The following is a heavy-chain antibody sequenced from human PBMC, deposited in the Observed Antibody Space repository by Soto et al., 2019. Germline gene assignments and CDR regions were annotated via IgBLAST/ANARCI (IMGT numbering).Heavy chain of an antibody. CDR3: ANWGGLNFPRLY. D-gene: IGHD3-16*01. CDR1: DGSIFTDDW. J-gene: IGHJ4*02. Sequence: QVRLQESGPGLVEPSGTLSLTCAVSDGSIFTDDWWTWVRQTPGKGPEWIGEIHQVLGTNYNPSRRSRVTISMDKSKNQFSLELTSVTAADTAVYYCANWGGLNFPRLYWGPGTLVTVSS. CDR2: IHQVLGT. V-gene: IGHV4-4*02.